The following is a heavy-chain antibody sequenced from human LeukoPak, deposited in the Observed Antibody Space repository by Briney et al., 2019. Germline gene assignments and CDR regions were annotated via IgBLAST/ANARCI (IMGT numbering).Heavy chain of an antibody. D-gene: IGHD3-10*01. V-gene: IGHV3-66*01. CDR1: GFTVSSNY. CDR3: ARDLYGSGSYYTDTGLKSYYYYGMDV. Sequence: GGSLRLSCAASGFTVSSNYMSWVRQAPGKGLEWVSVIYSGGSTYYADSVKGRFAISRDNSKNTLYLQMNSLRAEDTAVYYCARDLYGSGSYYTDTGLKSYYYYGMDVWGQGTTVTVSS. CDR2: IYSGGST. J-gene: IGHJ6*02.